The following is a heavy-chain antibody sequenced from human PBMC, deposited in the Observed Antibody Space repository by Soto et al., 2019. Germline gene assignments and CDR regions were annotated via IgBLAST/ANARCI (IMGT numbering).Heavy chain of an antibody. J-gene: IGHJ5*02. CDR1: GYTFTGYY. CDR2: INPNSGGT. CDR3: ARDRGYSSSWYVADWFDP. Sequence: ASVKVSCKASGYTFTGYYMHWVRQAPGQGLEWMGWINPNSGGTNYAQKFQGRVTMTRDTSISTAYMELSRLRSDDTAVYYCARDRGYSSSWYVADWFDPWGQGTLVTVSS. D-gene: IGHD6-13*01. V-gene: IGHV1-2*02.